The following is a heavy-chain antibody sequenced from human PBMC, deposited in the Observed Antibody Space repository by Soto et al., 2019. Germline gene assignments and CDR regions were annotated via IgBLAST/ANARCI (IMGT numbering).Heavy chain of an antibody. CDR3: ATVVWNEGRGYGMVV. J-gene: IGHJ6*02. Sequence: PVESLKMTCKGSGYSFTSYWVSWVRQMPGKGLEWMGRIDPSDSYTNYSPSFQGHVTISADKSISTAYLQWSSMKASDTAMYYCATVVWNEGRGYGMVVWREGTTFT. CDR2: IDPSDSYT. V-gene: IGHV5-10-1*01. D-gene: IGHD1-1*01. CDR1: GYSFTSYW.